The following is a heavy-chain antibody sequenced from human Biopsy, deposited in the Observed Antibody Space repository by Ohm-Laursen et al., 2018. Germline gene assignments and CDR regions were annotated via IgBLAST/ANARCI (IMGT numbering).Heavy chain of an antibody. D-gene: IGHD2-21*02. CDR2: ISPKNGNT. CDR3: ARVVSLCGGDCYSLDS. V-gene: IGHV1-18*01. Sequence: VASVKVSCKSSGYTFINNGISWVRQAPGQGLEWMGWISPKNGNTYFTQHFQDRITMTTDTSTTTAYMELKSLRSDDTAVYYCARVVSLCGGDCYSLDSWGQGTLVTVSS. CDR1: GYTFINNG. J-gene: IGHJ5*01.